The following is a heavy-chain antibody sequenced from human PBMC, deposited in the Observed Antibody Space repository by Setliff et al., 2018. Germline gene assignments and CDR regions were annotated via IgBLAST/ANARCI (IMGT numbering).Heavy chain of an antibody. J-gene: IGHJ3*02. D-gene: IGHD1-26*01. Sequence: ETLSLTCTVSGGSISNYYWSWIRQPAGKGLEWIGRIYTSGSTDYNPSLKSRVTMSVDTSKNQFSLKLSSVTAADTAVYYCARKGISALSGAFDMWGQGTMVTVSS. V-gene: IGHV4-4*07. CDR1: GGSISNYY. CDR3: ARKGISALSGAFDM. CDR2: IYTSGST.